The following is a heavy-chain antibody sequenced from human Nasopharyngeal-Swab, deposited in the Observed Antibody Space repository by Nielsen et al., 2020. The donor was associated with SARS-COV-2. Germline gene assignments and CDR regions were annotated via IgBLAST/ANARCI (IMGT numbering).Heavy chain of an antibody. CDR2: ISAYNGNT. D-gene: IGHD2-15*01. V-gene: IGHV1-18*01. CDR1: GGTFSSYA. CDR3: ARVVVAATGAGGFDY. J-gene: IGHJ4*02. Sequence: ASVKVSCKASGGTFSSYAISWVRQAPGQGLEWMGWISAYNGNTNYAQKLQGRVTMTTDTSTSTAYMELRSLRSDDTAVYYCARVVVAATGAGGFDYWGQGTLVTVSS.